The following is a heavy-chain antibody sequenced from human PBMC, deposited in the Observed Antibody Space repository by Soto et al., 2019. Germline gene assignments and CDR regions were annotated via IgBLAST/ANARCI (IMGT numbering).Heavy chain of an antibody. V-gene: IGHV3-73*01. CDR2: IRSKANSYAT. J-gene: IGHJ4*02. CDR3: TRLAVAGTRFDY. D-gene: IGHD6-19*01. CDR1: GFTFSGSA. Sequence: GGSLRLSCAASGFTFSGSAMHWVRQASGKGLEWVGRIRSKANSYATAYAASVKGRFTISRDDSKNTAYLQMNSLKTEDTAVYYCTRLAVAGTRFDYWGQGTLVTVSS.